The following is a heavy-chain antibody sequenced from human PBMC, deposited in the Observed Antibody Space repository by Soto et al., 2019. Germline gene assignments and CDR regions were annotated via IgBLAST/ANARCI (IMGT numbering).Heavy chain of an antibody. J-gene: IGHJ4*02. Sequence: QITLKESGPPLVKPTQTLTLTCTFSGFSFTTSGVGVSWIRQPPGKALEWLALIYWDDDKRYSPSLKSRLSITKDTSKKQVVLTMTNMDPVDSATYYCAHQYDYGDDFWGQGTLVTVSS. V-gene: IGHV2-5*02. CDR3: AHQYDYGDDF. CDR2: IYWDDDK. D-gene: IGHD4-17*01. CDR1: GFSFTTSGVG.